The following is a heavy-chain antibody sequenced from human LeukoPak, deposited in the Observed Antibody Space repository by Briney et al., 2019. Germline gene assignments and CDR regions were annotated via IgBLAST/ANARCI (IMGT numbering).Heavy chain of an antibody. J-gene: IGHJ4*02. Sequence: GSLRLSCATSGFTFSDYWMSWVRQPPGKGLEWIGYIYYSGSTNYNPSLKSRVTISVDTSKNQFSLKLSSVTAADTAVYYCARQSYYYDSSAHFDYWGQGTLVTVSS. CDR2: IYYSGST. CDR3: ARQSYYYDSSAHFDY. D-gene: IGHD3-22*01. CDR1: GFTFSDYW. V-gene: IGHV4-59*08.